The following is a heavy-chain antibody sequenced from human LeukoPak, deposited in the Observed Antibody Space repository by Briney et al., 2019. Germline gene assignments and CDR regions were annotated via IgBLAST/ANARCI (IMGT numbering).Heavy chain of an antibody. J-gene: IGHJ4*02. V-gene: IGHV3-23*01. CDR1: GFTFSGFA. D-gene: IGHD6-13*01. Sequence: PGGSLRLSCVASGFTFSGFAMIWVRQAPGKGLEWVSSISSSSSYIYYADSVKGRFTISRDNSKNTLYLQMNSLRAEDTAVYYCAKCAEPGIAAAGSPLTLYPEPDYWGQGTLVTVSS. CDR3: AKCAEPGIAAAGSPLTLYPEPDY. CDR2: ISSSSSYI.